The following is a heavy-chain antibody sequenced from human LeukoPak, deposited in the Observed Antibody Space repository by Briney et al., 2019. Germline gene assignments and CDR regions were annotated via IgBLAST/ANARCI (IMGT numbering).Heavy chain of an antibody. CDR1: GYTFTGYY. CDR3: ARDMTGGLNWFDP. D-gene: IGHD3-16*01. J-gene: IGHJ5*02. V-gene: IGHV1-2*02. CDR2: INPNSGGT. Sequence: GASVKVSCKASGYTFTGYYMHWVRQAPGQGLEWMGWINPNSGGTNYAQKFQGRVTMTRDTSISTAYMELSRLRSDDTAVYYCARDMTGGLNWFDPWGPGTLVTVSS.